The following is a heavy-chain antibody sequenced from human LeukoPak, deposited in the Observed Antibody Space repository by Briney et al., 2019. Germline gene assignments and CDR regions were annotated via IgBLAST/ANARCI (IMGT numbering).Heavy chain of an antibody. CDR3: ARSPSPYSSGWYFDY. CDR1: GDSVSINSAA. Sequence: SQTLSLTCAISGDSVSINSAAWNWIRQSPSRGLEWLGRTYQRSKWYNDYAVSVKSRITINPDISKNQLSLQLNSVPPEDTAVYYCARSPSPYSSGWYFDYWGQGTLVTVSS. V-gene: IGHV6-1*01. J-gene: IGHJ4*02. D-gene: IGHD6-19*01. CDR2: TYQRSKWYN.